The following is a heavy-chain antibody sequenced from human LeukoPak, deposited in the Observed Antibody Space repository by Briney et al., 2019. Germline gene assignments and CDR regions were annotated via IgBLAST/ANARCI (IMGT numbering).Heavy chain of an antibody. V-gene: IGHV3-30*03. Sequence: GGSLRLSCSASGFTFSSYGMHWVRQAPGKGLEWVAVISYDGSNKYYADSVKGRFTISRGNSKNTRYLQMNSLRAEDTAVYYCATNDYGAETAFDIWGQGTMVTVSS. CDR2: ISYDGSNK. J-gene: IGHJ3*02. CDR3: ATNDYGAETAFDI. D-gene: IGHD4-17*01. CDR1: GFTFSSYG.